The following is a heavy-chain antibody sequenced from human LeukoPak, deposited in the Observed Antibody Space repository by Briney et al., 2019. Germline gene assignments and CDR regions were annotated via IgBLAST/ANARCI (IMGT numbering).Heavy chain of an antibody. J-gene: IGHJ4*02. CDR1: GFTFGDYA. Sequence: GGSLRLSCTASGFTFGDYAMSWFRQAPGKGLEWVGFIRSKAYGGTTEYAASVKGRFTISRDDSKSIAYLQMNSLKTEDTAVYYCTRDSGLLWFGEFNLDYWGQGTLVTVSS. V-gene: IGHV3-49*03. CDR2: IRSKAYGGTT. CDR3: TRDSGLLWFGEFNLDY. D-gene: IGHD3-10*01.